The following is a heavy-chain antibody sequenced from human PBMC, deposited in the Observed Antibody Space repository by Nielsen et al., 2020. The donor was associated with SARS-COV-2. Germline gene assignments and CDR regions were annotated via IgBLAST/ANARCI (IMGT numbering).Heavy chain of an antibody. V-gene: IGHV3-21*01. CDR3: ARAPDSSGYYYYWYFDL. CDR2: ISSSSYI. J-gene: IGHJ2*01. Sequence: GESLKISCAASGFTFSSYSMNWVRQAPGKGLEWVSSISSSSYIYYADSVKGRFTISRDNAKNSLYLQMNSLRAEDTAVYYCARAPDSSGYYYYWYFDLWGRGTLVTVSS. CDR1: GFTFSSYS. D-gene: IGHD3-22*01.